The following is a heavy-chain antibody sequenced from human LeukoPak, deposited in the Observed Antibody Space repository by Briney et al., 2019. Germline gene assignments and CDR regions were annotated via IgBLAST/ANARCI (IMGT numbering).Heavy chain of an antibody. Sequence: KPGGSLRLSCAASGFTFSSHSMNWVRQAPGKGLEWVSSISSSSSYIYYADSVKGRFTISRDNAKNSLYLQMNSLRAEDTAVYYCARDLGGSSSWYLWFDPWGQGTLVTVSS. D-gene: IGHD6-13*01. CDR2: ISSSSSYI. CDR1: GFTFSSHS. V-gene: IGHV3-21*01. J-gene: IGHJ5*02. CDR3: ARDLGGSSSWYLWFDP.